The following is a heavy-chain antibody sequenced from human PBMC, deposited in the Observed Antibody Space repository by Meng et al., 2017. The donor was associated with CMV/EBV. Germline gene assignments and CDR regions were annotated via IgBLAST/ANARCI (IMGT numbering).Heavy chain of an antibody. CDR2: INHSGST. CDR1: GGSFSGYY. CDR3: ASLNYCSSTSCSRRFDY. V-gene: IGHV4-34*01. Sequence: YGGSFSGYYWSWIRQPPGKGLEWIGEINHSGSTNYNPSLKSRVTISVDTSKNQFSPKLSSVTAADTAVYYCASLNYCSSTSCSRRFDYWGQGTLVTVS. D-gene: IGHD2-2*01. J-gene: IGHJ4*02.